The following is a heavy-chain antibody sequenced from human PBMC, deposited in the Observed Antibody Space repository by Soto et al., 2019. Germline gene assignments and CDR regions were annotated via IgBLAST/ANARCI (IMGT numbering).Heavy chain of an antibody. CDR1: GGSISSSSYY. Sequence: SETLSLTCTVSGGSISSSSYYWGWIRQPPGKGLEWIGSIYYSGSTYYNPSLKSRVTISVDTSKNQFSLKLSSVTAADTAVYYCARINYGPYYFDYWGQGTLVTVSS. V-gene: IGHV4-39*01. J-gene: IGHJ4*02. D-gene: IGHD4-17*01. CDR3: ARINYGPYYFDY. CDR2: IYYSGST.